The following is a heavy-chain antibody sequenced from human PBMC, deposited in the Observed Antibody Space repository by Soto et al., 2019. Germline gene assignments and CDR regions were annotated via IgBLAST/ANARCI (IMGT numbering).Heavy chain of an antibody. CDR2: INAGNGNR. J-gene: IGHJ3*02. D-gene: IGHD1-1*01. CDR1: GYTFTSYA. Sequence: QVQLVQSGAEVKKPGASVKVSCKASGYTFTSYAMHWVRQAPGQRLEWMGWINAGNGNRKYSQKFQGRVTSTRDKSASTAYMELSSLRSEDTAVYYCARDKGALRTTGTGRQFDAFDIWGQGTMVTVSS. V-gene: IGHV1-3*01. CDR3: ARDKGALRTTGTGRQFDAFDI.